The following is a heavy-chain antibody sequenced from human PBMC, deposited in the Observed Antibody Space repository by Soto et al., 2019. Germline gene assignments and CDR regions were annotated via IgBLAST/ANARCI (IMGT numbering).Heavy chain of an antibody. J-gene: IGHJ5*02. V-gene: IGHV1-8*01. Sequence: CASVKVSCKASGYSFTNNDVSWVRQATGQGLEWMGWMNPGSGDTGYAQKFQGRVTMTRDISIATAYMELSSLRSDDTAIYYCARMATFGSLNWFDPWGQGTLVTVSS. CDR3: ARMATFGSLNWFDP. D-gene: IGHD3-16*01. CDR2: MNPGSGDT. CDR1: GYSFTNND.